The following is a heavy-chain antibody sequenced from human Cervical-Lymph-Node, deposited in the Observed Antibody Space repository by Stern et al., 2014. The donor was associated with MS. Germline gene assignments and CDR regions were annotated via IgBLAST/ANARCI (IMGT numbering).Heavy chain of an antibody. J-gene: IGHJ3*02. D-gene: IGHD6-13*01. Sequence: VQLEESGAEVKKPGASVKVSCKASGYTFTSYDINWVRQATGQGLEWMGWMNPNRGNTGYAQKFQGRVTMTRNTSISTAYMELSSLRSEDTAVYYCATGIAAAGYAFDIWGQGTMVTVSS. CDR1: GYTFTSYD. V-gene: IGHV1-8*01. CDR3: ATGIAAAGYAFDI. CDR2: MNPNRGNT.